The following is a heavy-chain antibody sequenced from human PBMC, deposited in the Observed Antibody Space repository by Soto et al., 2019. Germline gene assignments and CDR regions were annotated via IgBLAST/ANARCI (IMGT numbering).Heavy chain of an antibody. CDR1: GDSMNTNNW. Sequence: QVQLQESGPGLVRPAGTLSLTCAVFGDSMNTNNWWSWVRQTPGKGLEWIGEIHHNGDTTYTPSIKSRVTMSLDKSKSHFSLSLTSVAAADTAVYYCARTRQSCTTSRCHDVYFDFWGRGTLVTVSS. CDR2: IHHNGDT. J-gene: IGHJ4*02. CDR3: ARTRQSCTTSRCHDVYFDF. D-gene: IGHD2-8*01. V-gene: IGHV4-4*02.